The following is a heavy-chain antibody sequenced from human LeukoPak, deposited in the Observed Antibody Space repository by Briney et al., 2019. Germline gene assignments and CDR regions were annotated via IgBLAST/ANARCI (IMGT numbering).Heavy chain of an antibody. CDR3: ARGAAGMTYYYYYMDV. CDR2: INPSGGST. Sequence: ASVKVSCKASGYTFTSYYMHWVRQAPGQGLEWMGIINPSGGSTSYAQKFQGGVTMTRDTSTSTVYMELSSLRSEDTAVYYCARGAAGMTYYYYYMDVWGKGTTVTISS. D-gene: IGHD6-13*01. CDR1: GYTFTSYY. J-gene: IGHJ6*03. V-gene: IGHV1-46*01.